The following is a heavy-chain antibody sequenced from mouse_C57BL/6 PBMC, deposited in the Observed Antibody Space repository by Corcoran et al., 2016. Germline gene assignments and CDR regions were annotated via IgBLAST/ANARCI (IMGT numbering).Heavy chain of an antibody. D-gene: IGHD2-1*01. Sequence: QVQLQQSGAELVKPGASVKISCKASGYAFSSDWMNWVKQRPGKGLEWIGQIYPGDGDTNYNGKFKGKATLTADKSSSTAYMQLSSLTSEDSAVYFCARGGNDWYFDVWGTGTTVTVSS. J-gene: IGHJ1*03. CDR2: IYPGDGDT. V-gene: IGHV1-80*01. CDR1: GYAFSSDW. CDR3: ARGGNDWYFDV.